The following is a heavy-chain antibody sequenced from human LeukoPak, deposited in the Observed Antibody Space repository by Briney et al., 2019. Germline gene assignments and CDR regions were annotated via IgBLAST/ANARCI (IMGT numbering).Heavy chain of an antibody. CDR3: ARGDDGIDY. D-gene: IGHD1-1*01. V-gene: IGHV4-30-2*01. CDR2: IYHNGRT. Sequence: SETLSLTCTVSGGSISSGGYYCTWIRQPPGKGLEWIGYIYHNGRTYYNPSLESRVTISVDRSKNHFSLNLTSVTAADTAVYYCARGDDGIDYWGQGALVTVSS. J-gene: IGHJ4*02. CDR1: GGSISSGGYY.